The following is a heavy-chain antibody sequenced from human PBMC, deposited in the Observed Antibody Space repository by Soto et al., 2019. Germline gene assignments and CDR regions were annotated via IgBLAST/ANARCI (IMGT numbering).Heavy chain of an antibody. Sequence: ASVKVSCKASGYTFTGYYMHWVRQAPGQGLEWMGWINPNSGGTNYAQKFQGRVTMTRDTSISTAYMELSRLGSDDTAVYYCARDYSSSPLEAFDIWGQGTMVTVSS. CDR2: INPNSGGT. CDR3: ARDYSSSPLEAFDI. D-gene: IGHD6-6*01. CDR1: GYTFTGYY. J-gene: IGHJ3*02. V-gene: IGHV1-2*02.